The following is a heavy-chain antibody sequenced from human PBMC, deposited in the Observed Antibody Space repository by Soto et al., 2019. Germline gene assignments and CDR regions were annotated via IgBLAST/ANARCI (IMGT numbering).Heavy chain of an antibody. Sequence: SETLSLTCTVSGGSISSYYWSWIRQPPGKGLEWIGYIYYSGSTNYNPPLKSRVTISVDTSKNQFSLKLSSVTAADTAVYYCARDKAVAGTEFFDYWGQGTLVTVSS. V-gene: IGHV4-59*01. CDR3: ARDKAVAGTEFFDY. CDR2: IYYSGST. J-gene: IGHJ4*02. CDR1: GGSISSYY. D-gene: IGHD6-19*01.